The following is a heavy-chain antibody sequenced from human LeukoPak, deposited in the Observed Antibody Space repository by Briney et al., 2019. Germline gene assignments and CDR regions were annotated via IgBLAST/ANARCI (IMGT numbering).Heavy chain of an antibody. CDR1: GGSISSSSYY. CDR2: IYYSGST. J-gene: IGHJ4*02. Sequence: SETLSLTCTVSGGSISSSSYYWGWIRQPPGKGLEWIGSIYYSGSTYYNPSLKSRVTISVDTSKNQFSLKLSSVTAADTAVYYCARARRDGYNWYFDYWGQGTLVTVSS. CDR3: ARARRDGYNWYFDY. D-gene: IGHD5-24*01. V-gene: IGHV4-39*07.